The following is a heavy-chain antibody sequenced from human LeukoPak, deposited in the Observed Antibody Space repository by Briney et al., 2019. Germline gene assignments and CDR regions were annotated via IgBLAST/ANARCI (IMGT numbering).Heavy chain of an antibody. J-gene: IGHJ4*02. CDR3: ARGVAKLDFDY. Sequence: SETLSLTCTVSGGSISSYYWSWIRQPPGKGLEWIGYIYYSGSTKYNSSLKSRVTISEDTSKNQFSLKLTSVTAADTAVYYCARGVAKLDFDYWGQGTLVTVSS. V-gene: IGHV4-59*01. CDR1: GGSISSYY. CDR2: IYYSGST. D-gene: IGHD1-1*01.